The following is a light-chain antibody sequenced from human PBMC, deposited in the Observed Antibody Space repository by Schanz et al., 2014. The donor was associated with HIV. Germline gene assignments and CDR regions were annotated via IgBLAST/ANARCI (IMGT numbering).Light chain of an antibody. CDR1: NSNIGATSH. Sequence: QSVLTQPPSVSGAPGQGVTISCTGSNSNIGATSHVHWYQQLPGTAPKLLIYNNNIRPSGVSNRFSGSKSGNTASLTISGLQAEDEADYYCCSYAGRYTFYVFGTGTKLTVL. J-gene: IGLJ1*01. CDR2: NNN. CDR3: CSYAGRYTFYV. V-gene: IGLV1-40*01.